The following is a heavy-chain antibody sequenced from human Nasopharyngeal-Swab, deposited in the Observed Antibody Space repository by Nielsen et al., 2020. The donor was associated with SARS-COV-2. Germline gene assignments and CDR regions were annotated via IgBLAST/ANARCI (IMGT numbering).Heavy chain of an antibody. J-gene: IGHJ5*02. CDR3: GRDLGGYGGS. Sequence: ESLKISCAASGFTFRSYWMHWVRQVPGEGLVWVSRIDTDGSVTNYADSVQGRFTISRDNAKNSLYLQMNSLRAEDTAIYYCGRDLGGYGGSWGQGALVIVSS. V-gene: IGHV3-74*01. D-gene: IGHD5-12*01. CDR2: IDTDGSVT. CDR1: GFTFRSYW.